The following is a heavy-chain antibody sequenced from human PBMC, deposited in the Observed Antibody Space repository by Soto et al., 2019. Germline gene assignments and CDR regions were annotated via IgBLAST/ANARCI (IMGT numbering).Heavy chain of an antibody. Sequence: ASETLSLTCTVSGGSISSYYWSWIRQPPGKGLEWLGYIYYSGSTNYNPSLKSRVTISVDTSKNQFSLKLSSVTAADTAVYYCARDIQRYYDFWSGYYTNWFDPWGQGTLVTVS. CDR3: ARDIQRYYDFWSGYYTNWFDP. V-gene: IGHV4-59*01. J-gene: IGHJ5*02. CDR2: IYYSGST. D-gene: IGHD3-3*01. CDR1: GGSISSYY.